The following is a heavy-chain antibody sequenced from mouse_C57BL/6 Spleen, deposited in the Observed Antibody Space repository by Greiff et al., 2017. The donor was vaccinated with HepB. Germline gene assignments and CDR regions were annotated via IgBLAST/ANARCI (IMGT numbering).Heavy chain of an antibody. CDR1: GYSFTGYY. D-gene: IGHD2-1*01. V-gene: IGHV1-42*01. J-gene: IGHJ4*01. CDR3: ARGSYGIPHYYAMDY. Sequence: VQLQQSGPELVKPGASVKISCKASGYSFTGYYMNWVKQSPEKSLEWIGEINPSTGGTTYNQKFKAKATLTVDKSSSTAYMQPNSLTSDDSAVYYCARGSYGIPHYYAMDYWGQGTSVTVSS. CDR2: INPSTGGT.